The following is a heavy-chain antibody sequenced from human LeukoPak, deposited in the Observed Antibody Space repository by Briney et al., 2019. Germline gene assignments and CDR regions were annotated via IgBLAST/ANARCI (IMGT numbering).Heavy chain of an antibody. CDR1: GFTVSKSF. D-gene: IGHD5-24*01. CDR2: IYCDGRT. J-gene: IGHJ4*02. V-gene: IGHV3-66*01. Sequence: PGGSLRLSCAASGFTVSKSFLSWVRQAPGKGLEWVSVIYCDGRTYHADSVNGRFTISRDNSRNTVFLQMNSLRAEDTATYYCAREVGGYTDKRGYFDYWGQGTLVTVSS. CDR3: AREVGGYTDKRGYFDY.